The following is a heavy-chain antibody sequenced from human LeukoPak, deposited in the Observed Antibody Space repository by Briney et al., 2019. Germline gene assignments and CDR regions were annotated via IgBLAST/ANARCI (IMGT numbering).Heavy chain of an antibody. J-gene: IGHJ4*02. CDR1: SGSFSGYY. CDR3: ARGNYDILTGYYKDY. Sequence: SETLSLTCAVYSGSFSGYYWGWIRQPPGKGLEWIGEINHSGSTNYNPSLKSRVTISVDMSKNQFSLKLSSVTAADTAVYYCARGNYDILTGYYKDYWGQGTLVTVSS. D-gene: IGHD3-9*01. V-gene: IGHV4-34*01. CDR2: INHSGST.